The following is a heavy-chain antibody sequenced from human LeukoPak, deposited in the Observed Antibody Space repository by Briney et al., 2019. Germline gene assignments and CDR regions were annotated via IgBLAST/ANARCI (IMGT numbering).Heavy chain of an antibody. CDR3: ARDEYYDSSGYTS. CDR1: GFTFRSYS. J-gene: IGHJ4*02. Sequence: GGALRLSCAASGFTFRSYSMTWVRQAPGKGVEWLLYISSSGSTIYYADSVKGRFTISRDNAKNSLYLQMNSLRAEDTAVYYCARDEYYDSSGYTSWGQGTLVTVSS. D-gene: IGHD3-22*01. V-gene: IGHV3-48*01. CDR2: ISSSGSTI.